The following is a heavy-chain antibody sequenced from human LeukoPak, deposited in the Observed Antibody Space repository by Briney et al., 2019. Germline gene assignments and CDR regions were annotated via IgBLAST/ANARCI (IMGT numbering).Heavy chain of an antibody. CDR3: ARGGRTTWHGMDV. V-gene: IGHV3-33*01. CDR1: GFTFSTYG. J-gene: IGHJ6*02. D-gene: IGHD4-17*01. Sequence: PGRSLRLSCEASGFTFSTYGMHRVRQAPGKGLEWVAVIWYDGSNKNYADSVKGRFTISRDNSKNTLYLQMNSLRAEDTAVYYCARGGRTTWHGMDVWGQGTTVTVSS. CDR2: IWYDGSNK.